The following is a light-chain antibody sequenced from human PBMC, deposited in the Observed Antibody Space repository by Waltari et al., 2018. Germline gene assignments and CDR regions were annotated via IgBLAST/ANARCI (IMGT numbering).Light chain of an antibody. J-gene: IGKJ5*01. Sequence: EIVLTQSPATLSLSPGERATLSCRASQSVSSYLAWYQQKPGQAPRLLIYDASNRATGIPARFRGSGSGTDFTLTISSLEPEDLAVYYCQQRSNWPPTFGQGTRLEIK. CDR2: DAS. CDR1: QSVSSY. CDR3: QQRSNWPPT. V-gene: IGKV3-11*01.